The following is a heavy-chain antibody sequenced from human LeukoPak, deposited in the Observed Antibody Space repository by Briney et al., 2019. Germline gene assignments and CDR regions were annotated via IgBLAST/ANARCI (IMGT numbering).Heavy chain of an antibody. CDR1: GFTFSSFG. CDR2: IWYDASDR. J-gene: IGHJ5*02. Sequence: RSLTLSCAASGFTFSSFGMHWVRQAPGKGLEWVAVIWYDASDRYYADSVKGRFTISGDNSKNTLFLQMNSLRDDDTAVYYCVRGVGVSRFNYFDPWGQGTLVVVSS. CDR3: VRGVGVSRFNYFDP. D-gene: IGHD5-24*01. V-gene: IGHV3-33*01.